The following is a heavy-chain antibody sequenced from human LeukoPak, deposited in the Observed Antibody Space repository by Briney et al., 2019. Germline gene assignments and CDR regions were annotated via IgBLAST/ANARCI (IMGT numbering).Heavy chain of an antibody. Sequence: PSETLSLTCTVSGDSISNYYWSWIRQPAGKGLEWIGRIYTSGSTIYNPSLKSRVTMSVDTSKNQFSLKLSSVTAADTAVYYCASLSLRWPDYWGQGTLVTVSS. V-gene: IGHV4-4*07. CDR2: IYTSGST. J-gene: IGHJ4*02. CDR3: ASLSLRWPDY. CDR1: GDSISNYY. D-gene: IGHD4-23*01.